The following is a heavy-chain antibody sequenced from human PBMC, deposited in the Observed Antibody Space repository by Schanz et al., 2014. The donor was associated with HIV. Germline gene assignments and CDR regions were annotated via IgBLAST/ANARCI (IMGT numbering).Heavy chain of an antibody. CDR2: ISPYNGNT. V-gene: IGHV1-18*04. D-gene: IGHD6-6*01. Sequence: LVQSGPEVKKPGASVKVSCKASGYTFTGYYMHWVRQAPGQGLEWMGWISPYNGNTNYGQKFQGRVTMTADISTSTAYMELRSLRSDDTAVYYCAREGRLVAGCDYWGQGTLVTVAS. CDR3: AREGRLVAGCDY. CDR1: GYTFTGYY. J-gene: IGHJ4*02.